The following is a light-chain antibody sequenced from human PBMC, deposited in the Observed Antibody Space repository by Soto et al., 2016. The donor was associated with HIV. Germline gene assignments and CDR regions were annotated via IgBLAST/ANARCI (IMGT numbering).Light chain of an antibody. Sequence: DIQMTQSPSTLSASVGDRVTITCRASQSISDWVTWYQQKPGEAPKVLIHKASTLQSGVPSRFSGSGSGTEFTLIISSLQPEDFATYYCQQYDDYPYTFGQGTKLEIK. CDR3: QQYDDYPYT. J-gene: IGKJ2*01. CDR2: KAS. CDR1: QSISDW. V-gene: IGKV1-5*03.